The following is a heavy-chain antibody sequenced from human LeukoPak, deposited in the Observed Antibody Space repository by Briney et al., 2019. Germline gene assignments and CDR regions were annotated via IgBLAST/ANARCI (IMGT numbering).Heavy chain of an antibody. D-gene: IGHD3-3*01. CDR1: GFTFSDYY. Sequence: PGGSLRLSCAASGFTFSDYYMNWIRQAPGKGLEWVSYISSSGSTIYYADSVKGRFTISRDNAKNSLYLQTNSLRAEDTAVYYCAREGYDFWSGYYRGDPPDYWGQGTLVTVSS. CDR2: ISSSGSTI. J-gene: IGHJ4*02. V-gene: IGHV3-11*04. CDR3: AREGYDFWSGYYRGDPPDY.